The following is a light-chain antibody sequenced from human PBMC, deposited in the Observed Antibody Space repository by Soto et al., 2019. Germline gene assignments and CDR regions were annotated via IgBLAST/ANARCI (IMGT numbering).Light chain of an antibody. CDR2: KAS. CDR1: QTISSW. CDR3: QQYNSYST. V-gene: IGKV1-5*03. J-gene: IGKJ1*01. Sequence: DIQTTQSPSTLSASVGDRVTITCRASQTISSWLAWYQQKPGKAPKLLIYKASTLKSGVPSRFSGSGSGTEFTLTISSLQPEDFASYYCQQYNSYSTFGQGTKVDI.